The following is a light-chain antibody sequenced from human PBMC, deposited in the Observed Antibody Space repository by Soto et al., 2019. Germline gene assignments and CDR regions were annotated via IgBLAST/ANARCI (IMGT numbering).Light chain of an antibody. CDR1: NIGSKN. J-gene: IGLJ2*01. V-gene: IGLV3-9*01. CDR2: RDY. CDR3: QVWDSSTHVV. Sequence: SYELTQPLSVSVALGQTARITGGGNNIGSKNVHWYQQKPGQAPVLVIYRDYNRPSGIPERFSGSNSVNTATLSISRAQAGDEADYYCQVWDSSTHVVFGGGTKLTVL.